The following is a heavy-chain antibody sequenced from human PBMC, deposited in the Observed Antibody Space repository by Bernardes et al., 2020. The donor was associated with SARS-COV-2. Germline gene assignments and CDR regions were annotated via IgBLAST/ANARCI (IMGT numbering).Heavy chain of an antibody. D-gene: IGHD1-1*01. CDR1: GFSFSTYS. CDR3: TRDPSGTSPA. CDR2: INSDGSRT. V-gene: IGHV3-74*01. Sequence: GGSLRLSCAASGFSFSTYSMHWVRQAPGKGLEWISDINSDGSRTNYADSVKGRFTIFRDNAKNTLYLQMNSLRAEDTAVYYCTRDPSGTSPAWGQGTLVTVSS. J-gene: IGHJ5*02.